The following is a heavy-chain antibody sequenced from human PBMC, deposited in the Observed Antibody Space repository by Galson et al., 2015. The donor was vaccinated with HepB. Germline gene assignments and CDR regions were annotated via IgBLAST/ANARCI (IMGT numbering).Heavy chain of an antibody. CDR3: ARESVNYYGSGSYSDAFDI. J-gene: IGHJ3*02. D-gene: IGHD3-10*01. V-gene: IGHV1-69*04. CDR2: IISMVDIA. CDR1: GGTFSSYI. Sequence: SVKVSCKGYGGTFSSYIITWVRQAPGQGLEWMGRIISMVDIASYAQKFRGRVTITADKSTSTAYMELSSLRSADTAVYYCARESVNYYGSGSYSDAFDIWGQRTMFTVST.